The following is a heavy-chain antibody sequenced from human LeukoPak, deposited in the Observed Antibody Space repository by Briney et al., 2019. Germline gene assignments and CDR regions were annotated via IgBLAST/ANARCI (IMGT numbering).Heavy chain of an antibody. CDR1: GYTFTSYD. CDR2: MNPNSGNT. Sequence: ASVKVSCKASGYTFTSYDINWVRQATGQGLEWMGWMNPNSGNTGYAQKFQGRVTMTRNTSISTAYMELSSLRSEDTAVYYCARSVHLLWFGELSNNWFDPWGQGTLVTVSS. J-gene: IGHJ5*02. V-gene: IGHV1-8*01. D-gene: IGHD3-10*01. CDR3: ARSVHLLWFGELSNNWFDP.